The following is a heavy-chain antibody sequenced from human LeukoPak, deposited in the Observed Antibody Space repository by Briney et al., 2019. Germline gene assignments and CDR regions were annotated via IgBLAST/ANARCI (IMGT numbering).Heavy chain of an antibody. J-gene: IGHJ4*02. D-gene: IGHD5-12*01. CDR2: INWNSGSI. Sequence: GGSLRLSCAVSGFTFDDYAMHWVRQVPGKGLEWVSGINWNSGSIGYAVRGRFTISRDNAKNSLYLQMNSLRVEDTALYYCVTNGGGDSGYGNFDYWGQGTLVTVSS. CDR3: VTNGGGDSGYGNFDY. CDR1: GFTFDDYA. V-gene: IGHV3-9*01.